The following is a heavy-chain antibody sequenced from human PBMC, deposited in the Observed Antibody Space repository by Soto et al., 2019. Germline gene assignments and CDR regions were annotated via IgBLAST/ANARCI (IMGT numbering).Heavy chain of an antibody. CDR3: ASSIN. CDR2: IWYDGSNK. Sequence: WWSLRLSCSASVFPFSSYGMHWFRQAPGKGLDWVAVIWYDGSNKDYAESVKGRFTISRDNSKNTLYLQMNSLRADDTAVYYCASSINWGQGTLVTVSS. V-gene: IGHV3-33*01. J-gene: IGHJ4*02. CDR1: VFPFSSYG.